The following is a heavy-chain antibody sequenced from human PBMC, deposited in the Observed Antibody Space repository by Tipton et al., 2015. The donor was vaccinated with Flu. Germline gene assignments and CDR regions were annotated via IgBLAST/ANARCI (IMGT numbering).Heavy chain of an antibody. J-gene: IGHJ6*02. D-gene: IGHD3-3*01. Sequence: QLVQSGAEVKKPGASVKVSCKASGYTFTSYDIHWVRQAPGQGLEWMAWMHPNSGKTGYAQKFQGRATMTRNISINPAYMELRCLRSEDTALYFCAGGESQRSSFFELVAHYYGLAVWGQGSSVTVSS. CDR1: GYTFTSYD. CDR2: MHPNSGKT. V-gene: IGHV1-8*01. CDR3: AGGESQRSSFFELVAHYYGLAV.